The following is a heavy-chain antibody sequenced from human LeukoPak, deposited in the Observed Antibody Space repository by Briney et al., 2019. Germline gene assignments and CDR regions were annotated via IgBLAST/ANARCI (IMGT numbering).Heavy chain of an antibody. J-gene: IGHJ4*02. CDR3: ARDQVARDIVVVLTATGTIDY. D-gene: IGHD2-15*01. CDR1: GYTFTSYY. CDR2: INPNSGDT. V-gene: IGHV1-2*02. Sequence: ASVKVSCKASGYTFTSYYMHWVRQAPGQGLEWVGWINPNSGDTTFAQKFQGRVTMTRDTSISTAFMELSRLGSDDTAVYYCARDQVARDIVVVLTATGTIDYWGQGTLVTVSS.